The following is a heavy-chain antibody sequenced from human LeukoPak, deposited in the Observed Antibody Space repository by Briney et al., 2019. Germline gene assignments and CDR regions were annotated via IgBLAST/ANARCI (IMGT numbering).Heavy chain of an antibody. CDR1: GFTFSSYG. Sequence: GRSLRLSCAASGFTFSSYGMHWVRQAPGKGLEWVAVISYDGSNKYYADSVKGRFTISRDNSKNTLYLQMNSLRAEDTAVYYCARGGYYDSSGYWYYWGQGTLVTVSS. J-gene: IGHJ4*02. CDR2: ISYDGSNK. CDR3: ARGGYYDSSGYWYY. D-gene: IGHD3-22*01. V-gene: IGHV3-30*03.